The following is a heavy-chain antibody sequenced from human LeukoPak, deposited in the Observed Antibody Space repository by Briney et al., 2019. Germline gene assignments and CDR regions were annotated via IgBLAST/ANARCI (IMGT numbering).Heavy chain of an antibody. CDR3: VRSEIDDYSKY. V-gene: IGHV4-38-2*01. CDR2: IDYSGSI. Sequence: SETLSLTCAVSGYRLSSGYHWGWIRQTPGKGLEWLGSIDYSGSIYDNPSLRSRVTISLDTSKNQVYLKVNSVTAADTAVYYCVRSEIDDYSKYWGQGTLVIVSS. CDR1: GYRLSSGYH. D-gene: IGHD4-11*01. J-gene: IGHJ4*02.